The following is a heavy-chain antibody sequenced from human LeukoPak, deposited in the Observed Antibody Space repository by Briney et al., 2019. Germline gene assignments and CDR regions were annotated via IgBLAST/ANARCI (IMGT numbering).Heavy chain of an antibody. J-gene: IGHJ4*02. D-gene: IGHD3-22*01. CDR2: IYYSGST. CDR1: GGSISSYY. CDR3: ARAIGYYDSSDY. Sequence: PSETLSLTCTVSGGSISSYYWSWIRQPPGKGLEWIGYIYYSGSTNYNPSLKSRVTISVDTSKNQFSLKLSSVTAADTAVYYCARAIGYYDSSDYWGQGTLVTVSS. V-gene: IGHV4-59*01.